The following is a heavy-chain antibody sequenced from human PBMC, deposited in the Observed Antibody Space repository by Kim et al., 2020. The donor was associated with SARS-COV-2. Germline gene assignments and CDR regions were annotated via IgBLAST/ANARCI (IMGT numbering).Heavy chain of an antibody. D-gene: IGHD3-3*01. CDR3: ARAETIFGVVIGCFDY. CDR1: GGSISSGGYY. J-gene: IGHJ4*02. CDR2: IYYSGST. V-gene: IGHV4-31*03. Sequence: TLSLTCTVSGGSISSGGYYWSWIRQHPGKGLEWIGYIYYSGSTYYNPSLKSRVTISVDTSKNQFSLKLISVTAADTAVYYCARAETIFGVVIGCFDYWGQGTLVTVSS.